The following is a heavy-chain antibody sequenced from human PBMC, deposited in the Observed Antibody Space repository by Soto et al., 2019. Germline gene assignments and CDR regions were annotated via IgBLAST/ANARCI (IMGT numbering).Heavy chain of an antibody. D-gene: IGHD2-2*01. CDR3: ARLPIVVVPAANTYYYYYYGMDV. V-gene: IGHV5-51*01. CDR2: IYPGDSDT. Sequence: GESLKISCKGSGYSFTSCWIGWVRQVPGKGLEWMGIIYPGDSDTRYSPSFQGQVTISADKSISTAYLQWSSLKASDTAMYYCARLPIVVVPAANTYYYYYYGMDVWGQGTTVTVSS. CDR1: GYSFTSCW. J-gene: IGHJ6*02.